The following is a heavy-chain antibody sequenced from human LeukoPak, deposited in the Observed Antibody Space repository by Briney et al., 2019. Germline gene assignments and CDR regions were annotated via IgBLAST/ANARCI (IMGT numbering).Heavy chain of an antibody. CDR2: INSDGSRT. V-gene: IGHV3-74*01. D-gene: IGHD3-16*01. J-gene: IGHJ6*03. CDR1: GFTFSSYG. CDR3: PKEMILSLMAGAAPVDV. Sequence: GGSLRLSCAASGFTFSSYGMHWVRQAPGKGLVWVSRINSDGSRTTYADSVKGRFTISRDNAKNTLYLQMNSLRAEETAVYYGPKEMILSLMAGAAPVDVWGKGTTFT.